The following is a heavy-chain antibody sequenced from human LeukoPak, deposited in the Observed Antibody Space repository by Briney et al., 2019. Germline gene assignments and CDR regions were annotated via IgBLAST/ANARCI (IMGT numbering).Heavy chain of an antibody. CDR3: ARVPREVAGALYSWYFDL. D-gene: IGHD6-13*01. CDR2: ISPSSSYI. V-gene: IGHV3-21*01. CDR1: GFTFKSYT. J-gene: IGHJ2*01. Sequence: GGSLRLSCAASGFTFKSYTINWVRQAPVKALEWVSSISPSSSYIYYADSVKGRFTISRDNAKNSLYLQMNGLRAEDTAVYYCARVPREVAGALYSWYFDLWGRGTLVTVSS.